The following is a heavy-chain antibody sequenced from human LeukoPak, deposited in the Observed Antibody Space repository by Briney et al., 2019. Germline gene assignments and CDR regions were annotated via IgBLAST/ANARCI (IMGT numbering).Heavy chain of an antibody. J-gene: IGHJ4*02. CDR3: ARAKYCSGGSCYMGY. CDR2: IIPNTGGT. CDR1: GYTITDYY. D-gene: IGHD2-15*01. Sequence: ASVKVSCKASGYTITDYYLHWVRQAPGQGLEWMGWIIPNTGGTNYAQKFQDWVTMSSDTSISTAYMELSSLRSDDTAVYYCARAKYCSGGSCYMGYWGQGTLVTVSS. V-gene: IGHV1-2*04.